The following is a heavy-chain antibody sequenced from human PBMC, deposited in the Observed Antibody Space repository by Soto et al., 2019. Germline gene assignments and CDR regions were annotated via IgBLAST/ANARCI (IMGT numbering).Heavy chain of an antibody. D-gene: IGHD3-22*01. CDR3: AKDQLPVYYYNSRGPFDS. V-gene: IGHV3-30*18. Sequence: QVHLVESGGGVVQPGRSLRLSCGASGFTFSNYGMHWVRQAPGKGLEWVAFISNDGSNKNYGDSVKGRFSISRDNSETALSLQLNPRIAEDTAVYFCAKDQLPVYYYNSRGPFDSWAQGTLVTVSP. CDR1: GFTFSNYG. J-gene: IGHJ4*02. CDR2: ISNDGSNK.